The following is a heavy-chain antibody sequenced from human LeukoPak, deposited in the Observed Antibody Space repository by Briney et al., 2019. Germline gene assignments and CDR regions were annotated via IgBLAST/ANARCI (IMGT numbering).Heavy chain of an antibody. J-gene: IGHJ3*02. CDR2: IYYSGST. D-gene: IGHD6-19*01. Sequence: PSETLSLTCTVSGGSISSYYWSWIRQPPGKGVEWIGYIYYSGSTNYNPSLKSRVTISVDTSKNQFSLKLSSVTAADTAVYYCGRAVADAFDIWGQGTMVTVSS. CDR3: GRAVADAFDI. CDR1: GGSISSYY. V-gene: IGHV4-59*08.